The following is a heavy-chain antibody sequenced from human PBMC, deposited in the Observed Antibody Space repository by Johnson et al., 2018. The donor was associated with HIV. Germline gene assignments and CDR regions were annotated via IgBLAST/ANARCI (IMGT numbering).Heavy chain of an antibody. D-gene: IGHD3-10*01. CDR1: GFTFSNYP. CDR2: ISFDGNNK. V-gene: IGHV3-30-3*01. CDR3: ARGAMVRGVITGDAFDF. Sequence: QVQLVESGGGVVQPGRSLRLSCAASGFTFSNYPMNWVRQAPGKGLEWVAVISFDGNNKYYADSVKGRFPILRDNSKNTLYLQMNSLRVEDTAVYYCARGAMVRGVITGDAFDFWGQGTMVTVSS. J-gene: IGHJ3*01.